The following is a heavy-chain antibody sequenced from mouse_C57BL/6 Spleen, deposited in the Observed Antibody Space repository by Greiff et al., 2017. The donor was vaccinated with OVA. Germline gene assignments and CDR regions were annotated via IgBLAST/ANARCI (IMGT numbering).Heavy chain of an antibody. CDR3: ATYGSSPYWYFDV. CDR1: GYTFTSYW. V-gene: IGHV1-64*01. D-gene: IGHD1-1*01. CDR2: IHPNSGST. J-gene: IGHJ1*03. Sequence: QVQLQQPGAELVKPGASVKLSCKASGYTFTSYWMHWVKQRPGQCLEWIGMIHPNSGSTNYNEKFKSKATLTVDKSSSTAYMQLSSLTSEDSAVYYCATYGSSPYWYFDVWGTGTTVTVSS.